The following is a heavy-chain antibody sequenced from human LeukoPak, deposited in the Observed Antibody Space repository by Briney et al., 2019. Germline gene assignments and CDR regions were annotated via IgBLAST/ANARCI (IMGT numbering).Heavy chain of an antibody. Sequence: GGSLRLSCATSGFTFTSYTMNWVRQAPGKGLEWVSSISSSSSDISYADSVKGRFAISRDNAKNFVYVQMSSLRAEDTAVYFCAREMNDRELDFFYGMDVWGQGTTVTVSS. D-gene: IGHD1-1*01. CDR1: GFTFTSYT. CDR2: ISSSSSDI. CDR3: AREMNDRELDFFYGMDV. V-gene: IGHV3-21*01. J-gene: IGHJ6*02.